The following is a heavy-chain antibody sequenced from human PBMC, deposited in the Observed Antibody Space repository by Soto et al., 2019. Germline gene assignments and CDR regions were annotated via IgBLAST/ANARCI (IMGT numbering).Heavy chain of an antibody. CDR3: ALEFREIAVAGLGDY. Sequence: QVQLVESGGGVVQPGRSLRLSCAASGFTFSSYGMHWVRQAPGKGLEWVAVIWYDGSNTYYADSVKGRFTISRDNSKNTLYLQMNSLRAEDTAVYYCALEFREIAVAGLGDYWGQGTLVAGSS. V-gene: IGHV3-33*01. D-gene: IGHD6-19*01. CDR2: IWYDGSNT. CDR1: GFTFSSYG. J-gene: IGHJ4*02.